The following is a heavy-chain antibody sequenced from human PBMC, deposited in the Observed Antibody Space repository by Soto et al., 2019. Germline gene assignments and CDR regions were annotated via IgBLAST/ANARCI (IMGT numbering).Heavy chain of an antibody. V-gene: IGHV3-30-3*01. CDR3: ARAGPDSPGMDV. J-gene: IGHJ6*02. Sequence: QVQLVESGGGVVQHGRSLRLSCAASGFTFSSYAMHWVRQAPGKGLEWVAVISYDGSNKYYADSVKGRFTISRDNSKNTLYLQMNGLRAEDTAVYYCARAGPDSPGMDVWGQGTTVTVSS. CDR1: GFTFSSYA. CDR2: ISYDGSNK.